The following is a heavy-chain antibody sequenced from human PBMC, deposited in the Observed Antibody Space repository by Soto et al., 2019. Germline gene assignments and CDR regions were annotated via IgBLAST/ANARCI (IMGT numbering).Heavy chain of an antibody. CDR3: AKDRRRYCSGGSCYAFDY. CDR1: GFTFSSYA. D-gene: IGHD2-15*01. Sequence: ESGGGLVQPGGSLRLSCAASGFTFSSYAMSWVRQATGKGLEWVSDISDSGGRISYADSVKGRFTISRDNSKNTLDLQMNNLRAEDTAVYYCAKDRRRYCSGGSCYAFDYWGQGTLVTVSS. J-gene: IGHJ4*02. CDR2: ISDSGGRI. V-gene: IGHV3-23*01.